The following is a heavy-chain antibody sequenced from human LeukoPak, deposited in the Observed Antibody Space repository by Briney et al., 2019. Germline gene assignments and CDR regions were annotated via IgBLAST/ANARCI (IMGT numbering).Heavy chain of an antibody. J-gene: IGHJ4*02. D-gene: IGHD1-26*01. Sequence: PGGSLRLSCAASGFTVSSNYTSWVRQAPGKGLEWVSVIYSGGSTYYADSVKGRFTISRDNSKNTLYLQMNSLRAEDTAVYYCARDSGSYFGFDYWGQGTLVTVSS. V-gene: IGHV3-53*01. CDR2: IYSGGST. CDR3: ARDSGSYFGFDY. CDR1: GFTVSSNY.